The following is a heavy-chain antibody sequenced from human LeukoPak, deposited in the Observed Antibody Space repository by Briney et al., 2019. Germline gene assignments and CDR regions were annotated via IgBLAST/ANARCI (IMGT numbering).Heavy chain of an antibody. CDR3: AIVIFRGGSSWFFDY. CDR2: INHSGST. Sequence: SETLSLTCAVYGGYFSGYYWSWIRQPPGKGLEWIGEINHSGSTNYNPSLKSRVTISVDTSKNQFSLKLSSVTAADTAMYYCAIVIFRGGSSWFFDYWGQGTLVTVSS. D-gene: IGHD6-13*01. CDR1: GGYFSGYY. V-gene: IGHV4-34*01. J-gene: IGHJ4*02.